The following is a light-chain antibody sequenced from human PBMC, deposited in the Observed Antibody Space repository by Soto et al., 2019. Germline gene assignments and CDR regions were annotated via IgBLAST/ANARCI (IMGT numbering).Light chain of an antibody. V-gene: IGKV3-20*01. CDR3: QHYGASPIT. Sequence: EVVLTQSLATLSLSPGERATLSCRASQSVGFNMAWYRQKPCQPPKLLIFGASSRAADIPARFSGGGSGTDFTLTISRLEPDDFALYYCQHYGASPITFGQGTRLEI. CDR1: QSVGFN. CDR2: GAS. J-gene: IGKJ5*01.